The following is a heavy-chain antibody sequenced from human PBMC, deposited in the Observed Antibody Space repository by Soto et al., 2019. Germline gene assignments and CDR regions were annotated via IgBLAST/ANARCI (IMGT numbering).Heavy chain of an antibody. V-gene: IGHV4-4*07. CDR1: GYSIGSGYY. J-gene: IGHJ6*02. D-gene: IGHD5-12*01. CDR2: IYTSAST. Sequence: SETLSLTYAVSGYSIGSGYYWAGIRQSAGKGLEWIVRIYTSASTNYSPSFKGRVTLSVDTSENQVFLKLTSVAAGDTAIYYCAKDREEGYNFYYRMDVWGQAATVTVSS. CDR3: AKDREEGYNFYYRMDV.